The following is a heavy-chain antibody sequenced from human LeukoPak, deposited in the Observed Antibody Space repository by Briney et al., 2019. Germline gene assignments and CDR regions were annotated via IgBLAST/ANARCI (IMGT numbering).Heavy chain of an antibody. D-gene: IGHD3-3*01. V-gene: IGHV5-51*01. CDR2: IYPGDSDT. CDR1: GYSFTSYW. Sequence: GESLKVSCKGSGYSFTSYWIGWVRQMPGKGLEWMGIIYPGDSDTRYSPSLQGQVTISVDTSIGTAYLQWSSLKASDTAIYYCARQNDFRLDYWGQGTLVTVSS. J-gene: IGHJ4*02. CDR3: ARQNDFRLDY.